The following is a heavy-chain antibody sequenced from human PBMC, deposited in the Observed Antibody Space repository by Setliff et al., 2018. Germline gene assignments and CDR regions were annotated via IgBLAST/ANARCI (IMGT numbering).Heavy chain of an antibody. CDR1: GYTLTKYY. CDR3: ARSPAVLGIVYLDP. Sequence: ASVKVSCKASGYTLTKYYMHWVRQAPGQGLEWMGIINPSGGLTRYAQKFQGRVTMTRDTSTSTVYMELNSLTSEDTAVYYCARSPAVLGIVYLDPWGQGTLVTVSS. D-gene: IGHD2-15*01. J-gene: IGHJ5*02. CDR2: INPSGGLT. V-gene: IGHV1-46*01.